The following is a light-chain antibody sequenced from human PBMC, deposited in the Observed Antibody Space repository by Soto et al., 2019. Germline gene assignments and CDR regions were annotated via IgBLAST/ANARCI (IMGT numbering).Light chain of an antibody. V-gene: IGKV3-11*01. J-gene: IGKJ5*01. CDR3: QQRSNWPIT. Sequence: EIVLTQSPATLSLSPGARAPLSCRASQSVSSYLAWYPQNPGQAPRLLIYDASNRATGIPARFSGSGSGTDFTLTISSLEPEDFAVYYCQQRSNWPITFGQGTRLEIK. CDR1: QSVSSY. CDR2: DAS.